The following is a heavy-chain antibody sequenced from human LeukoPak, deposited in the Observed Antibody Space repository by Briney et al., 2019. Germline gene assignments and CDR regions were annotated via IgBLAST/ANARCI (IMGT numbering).Heavy chain of an antibody. CDR1: GFTFSSYW. CDR3: ARCQCPSTTCPSGLQCGVLDF. J-gene: IGHJ3*01. D-gene: IGHD2/OR15-2a*01. V-gene: IGHV3-74*01. Sequence: PGGSLRLSCAASGFTFSSYWMHWVRQGPGKGLVWVSHINSDGSSSSYADSVKGRFTISRDNAKNTLYLQMNSLRAEDSAVYFCARCQCPSTTCPSGLQCGVLDFWGHGTMVTVSS. CDR2: INSDGSSS.